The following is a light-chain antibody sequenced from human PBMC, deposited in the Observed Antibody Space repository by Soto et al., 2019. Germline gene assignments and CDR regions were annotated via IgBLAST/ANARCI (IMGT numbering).Light chain of an antibody. CDR2: EVS. V-gene: IGLV2-11*01. Sequence: QSVLTQPRSVSGSPGQSVAISCTGTSSDVGGYKYVSWYQQHPGKAPKVVIYEVSKRPSGVPDRFSGSKSGNTASLTISGLKAEDEADYYCCSHAGSYTYVFGTGTKLTVL. J-gene: IGLJ1*01. CDR1: SSDVGGYKY. CDR3: CSHAGSYTYV.